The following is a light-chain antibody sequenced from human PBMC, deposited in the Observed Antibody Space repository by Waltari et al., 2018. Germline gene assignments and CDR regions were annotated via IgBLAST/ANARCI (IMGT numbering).Light chain of an antibody. V-gene: IGKV1-39*01. Sequence: DIQMTQSPSSLSASVGDRVTITCRASQSISRNLNWYQQKPAQAPKLLFYAASSFHSGVPPRFSGRGSGTAFTLTRSSLQPEDFATYYWQQSYSIPLTVGGVTKVAIK. CDR1: QSISRN. CDR2: AAS. CDR3: QQSYSIPLT. J-gene: IGKJ4*01.